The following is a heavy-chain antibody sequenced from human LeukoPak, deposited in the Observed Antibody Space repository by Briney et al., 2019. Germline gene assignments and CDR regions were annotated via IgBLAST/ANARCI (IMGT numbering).Heavy chain of an antibody. V-gene: IGHV1-2*04. CDR3: ARDLGVGYSSGWYGNNWFDP. CDR1: GYTFTGYY. D-gene: IGHD6-19*01. Sequence: ASVKVSCKASGYTFTGYYMHWVRQAPGQGLEWMGWINPNSGGTNYAQKFQGWVTMTRDTSISTAYMELSRLRSGDTAVYYCARDLGVGYSSGWYGNNWFDPWGQGTLVTVSS. J-gene: IGHJ5*02. CDR2: INPNSGGT.